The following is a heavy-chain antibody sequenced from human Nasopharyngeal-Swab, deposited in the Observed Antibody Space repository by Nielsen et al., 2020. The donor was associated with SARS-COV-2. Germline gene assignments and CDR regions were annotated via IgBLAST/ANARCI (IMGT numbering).Heavy chain of an antibody. J-gene: IGHJ4*02. CDR1: GFTFSDSA. Sequence: GESLKISCAASGFTFSDSAIHWVRQASGKGLEGVGRVRSKGNNYATEYSASVNGRFIIFRDDPTNTAYLQMNSLKTEDTAMYYCTRCGGGCYSGRDYWGQGTLVTVSS. D-gene: IGHD2-15*01. CDR3: TRCGGGCYSGRDY. V-gene: IGHV3-73*01. CDR2: VRSKGNNYAT.